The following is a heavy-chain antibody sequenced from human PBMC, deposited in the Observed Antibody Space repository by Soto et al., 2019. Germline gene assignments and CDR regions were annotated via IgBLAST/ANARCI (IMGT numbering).Heavy chain of an antibody. CDR2: ISSDGTTT. J-gene: IGHJ6*02. CDR3: VRDGRNYYGMDV. Sequence: EVQLVESGGGLVQPGGSLRLSCAASGFTLSSYWMQWVRQAPGKGLVWVSFISSDGTTTYYADSVKGRFTVSRDNAKNTLSLQMNSLRAEDTAVYYCVRDGRNYYGMDVWGQGTTVTVSS. V-gene: IGHV3-74*01. CDR1: GFTLSSYW.